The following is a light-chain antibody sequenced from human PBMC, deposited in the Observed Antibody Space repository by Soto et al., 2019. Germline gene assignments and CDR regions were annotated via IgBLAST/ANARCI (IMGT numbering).Light chain of an antibody. J-gene: IGLJ2*01. CDR3: CSYTDIALDVV. CDR1: SSDIGDYDY. Sequence: QSVLAQPASVSGSPGHSITISCTGTSSDIGDYDYVSWYQHLPGKAPKLLIFDVTHRPSGVSDRFSGSKSGNTASLTISGVRPEDEADYYCCSYTDIALDVVFGGGTQLTVL. V-gene: IGLV2-14*01. CDR2: DVT.